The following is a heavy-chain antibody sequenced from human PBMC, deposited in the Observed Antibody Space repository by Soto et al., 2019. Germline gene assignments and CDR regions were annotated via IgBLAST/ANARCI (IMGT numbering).Heavy chain of an antibody. J-gene: IGHJ4*02. D-gene: IGHD1-26*01. CDR3: ARESGGGALPPRPLDY. CDR1: GVTFSSYA. Sequence: GVSPRLCCAASGVTFSSYAMHWVRQAPGKGLEWVAVISYDGSNKYYADSVKGRFTISRDNSKNTLYLQMNSLRAEDTAVYYCARESGGGALPPRPLDYWGQGTLVSVPS. V-gene: IGHV3-30-3*01. CDR2: ISYDGSNK.